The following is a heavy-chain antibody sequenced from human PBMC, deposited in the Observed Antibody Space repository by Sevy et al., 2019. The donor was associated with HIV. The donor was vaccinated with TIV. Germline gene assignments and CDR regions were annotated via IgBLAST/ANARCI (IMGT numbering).Heavy chain of an antibody. Sequence: GGSLRLSCAASGFTFSSYAMSWVRQAPGKGLERVSAISGSGGSTYYADSVKGRFPISRDNSKDTPYRQTNSLRAEDPASYYSAKPHIATAETHPVVLYDYWGQGTLVTVSS. J-gene: IGHJ4*02. CDR2: ISGSGGST. CDR1: GFTFSSYA. V-gene: IGHV3-23*01. CDR3: AKPHIATAETHPVVLYDY. D-gene: IGHD6-13*01.